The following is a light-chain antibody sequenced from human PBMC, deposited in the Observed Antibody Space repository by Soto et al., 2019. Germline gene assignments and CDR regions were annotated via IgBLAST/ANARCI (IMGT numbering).Light chain of an antibody. V-gene: IGKV3-20*01. J-gene: IGKJ1*01. CDR3: QQCGSSPPT. CDR1: QSVSSTS. CDR2: GAS. Sequence: EVVLTQSPGTLSLSPGERVTILCLASQSVSSTSLAWYQQKPGQTPRLLIYGASSRATGTPDRISGGGSGTHFTLTISRLEPEDFAVYYCQQCGSSPPTFGQGTKVDIK.